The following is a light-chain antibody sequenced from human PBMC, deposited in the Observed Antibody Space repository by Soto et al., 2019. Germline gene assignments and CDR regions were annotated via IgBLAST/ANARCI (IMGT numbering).Light chain of an antibody. Sequence: EIVITQSPATLSVSPGERATLSCRASQRVSSNLAWYQQQPGQAPRLLIYGASTRATGIPARFSGSGSETEFTLTISSLQSEDFAVYYCQQYTNWPRTFGLGTKVDIK. CDR3: QQYTNWPRT. V-gene: IGKV3-15*01. CDR1: QRVSSN. CDR2: GAS. J-gene: IGKJ1*01.